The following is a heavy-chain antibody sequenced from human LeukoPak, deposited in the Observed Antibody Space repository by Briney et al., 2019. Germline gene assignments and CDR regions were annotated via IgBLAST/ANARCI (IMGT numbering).Heavy chain of an antibody. CDR2: ISYSRTT. CDR3: ARWPSTWSFDY. J-gene: IGHJ4*02. CDR1: GGSISSNY. D-gene: IGHD6-13*01. Sequence: SETLSLTCTVSGGSISSNYWSWIRQPPGKGLEWIGYISYSRTTSYNPSLESRVTMSVGTSKNQFSLKLTSVTAADTAVYYCARWPSTWSFDYWGQGTLVTVSS. V-gene: IGHV4-59*01.